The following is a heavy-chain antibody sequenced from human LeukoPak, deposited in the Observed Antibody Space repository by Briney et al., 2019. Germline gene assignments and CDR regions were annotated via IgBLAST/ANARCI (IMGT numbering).Heavy chain of an antibody. D-gene: IGHD5-12*01. Sequence: SETLSLTCTVSGGSLSSYYWSWIRQPPGEGLEWIGYIYYSGSTNYNPSLKSRVTISVDTSKNQFSLKLSSVTAADTAVYYCARAGIVATSFFDYWGQGTLVTVSS. CDR1: GGSLSSYY. J-gene: IGHJ4*02. CDR3: ARAGIVATSFFDY. V-gene: IGHV4-59*01. CDR2: IYYSGST.